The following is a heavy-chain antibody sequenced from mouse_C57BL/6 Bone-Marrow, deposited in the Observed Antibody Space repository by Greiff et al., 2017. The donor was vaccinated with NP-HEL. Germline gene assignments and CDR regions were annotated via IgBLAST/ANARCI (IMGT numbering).Heavy chain of an antibody. J-gene: IGHJ4*01. CDR3: ARRNFYYYAMDY. Sequence: VQLQQSGPGLVKPSQSLSLTCSVTGYSITSGYYWNWIRQFPGNKLEWMGYISYDGSNNYNPSLKNRISITRDTSKNQFFLKLNSVTTEDTATYYCARRNFYYYAMDYWGQGTSVTVSS. V-gene: IGHV3-6*01. CDR2: ISYDGSN. CDR1: GYSITSGYY.